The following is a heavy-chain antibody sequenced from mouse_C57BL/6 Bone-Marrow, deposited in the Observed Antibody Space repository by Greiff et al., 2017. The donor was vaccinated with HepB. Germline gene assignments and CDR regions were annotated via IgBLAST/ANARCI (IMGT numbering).Heavy chain of an antibody. V-gene: IGHV5-6*01. CDR1: GFTFSSYG. J-gene: IGHJ4*01. CDR3: ARRSITTVVALYYAMDY. CDR2: ISSGGSYT. Sequence: EVQLKESGGDLVKPGGSLKLSCAASGFTFSSYGMSWVRQTPDKRLEWVATISSGGSYTYYPDSVKGRFTISRDNAKNTLYLQMSSLKSEDTAMYYCARRSITTVVALYYAMDYWGQGTSVTVSS. D-gene: IGHD1-1*01.